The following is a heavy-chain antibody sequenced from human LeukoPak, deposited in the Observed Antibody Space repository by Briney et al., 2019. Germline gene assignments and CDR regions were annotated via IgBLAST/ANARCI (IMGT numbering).Heavy chain of an antibody. V-gene: IGHV1-2*02. Sequence: ASVKVSCKASGYTFTGYYMHWVRQAPGQGLEWMGWINPNSGGTNYAQKFQGRVTMTRDTSISTAYMELSRLRSDDTAVYYCAREDCSSTSCYEGGNWFDPWGQGTLVTVSS. CDR2: INPNSGGT. CDR1: GYTFTGYY. J-gene: IGHJ5*02. CDR3: AREDCSSTSCYEGGNWFDP. D-gene: IGHD2-2*01.